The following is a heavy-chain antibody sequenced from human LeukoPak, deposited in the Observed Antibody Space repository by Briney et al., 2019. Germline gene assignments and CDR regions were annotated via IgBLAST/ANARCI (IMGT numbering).Heavy chain of an antibody. CDR1: GGSISSGDYY. CDR3: ARDLLNEGNHLDY. D-gene: IGHD4-23*01. CDR2: IYYSGGT. Sequence: SETLSLTCTVSGGSISSGDYYWSWIRQPPGKGLEWIGYIYYSGGTYYNPSLKSRVTISVDTSKNQFSLKLSSVTAADTAVYYCARDLLNEGNHLDYWGQGTLVTVSS. V-gene: IGHV4-30-4*01. J-gene: IGHJ4*02.